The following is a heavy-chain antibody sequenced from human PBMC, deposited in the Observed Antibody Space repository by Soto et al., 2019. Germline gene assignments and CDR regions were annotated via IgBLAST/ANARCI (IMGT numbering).Heavy chain of an antibody. D-gene: IGHD6-6*01. CDR3: ARDLGVEQLTPRAFGI. Sequence: QVQLVQSGAEVKKPGSSVKVSCKASGGTFSSYTISWVRQAPGQGLEWMGRIIPILGIANYAQKFQGRVTITADKSTSTAYMELSSLRSEDTAVYYCARDLGVEQLTPRAFGIWGQGTMVTVSS. CDR2: IIPILGIA. V-gene: IGHV1-69*08. J-gene: IGHJ3*02. CDR1: GGTFSSYT.